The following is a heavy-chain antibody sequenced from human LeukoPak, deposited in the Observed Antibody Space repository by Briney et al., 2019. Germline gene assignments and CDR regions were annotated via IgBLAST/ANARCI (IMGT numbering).Heavy chain of an antibody. V-gene: IGHV4-39*01. D-gene: IGHD1-26*01. Sequence: PSETLSLTCTVSGGSISSSTYYWGWIRHPPGKGLEWIESIYYSGSTYYNPSLKSRVTISVDTSKNQFSLKLSSVTAADTAVYYCARRWSSGSFDPWGQGTLVTVSS. CDR3: ARRWSSGSFDP. CDR1: GGSISSSTYY. CDR2: IYYSGST. J-gene: IGHJ5*02.